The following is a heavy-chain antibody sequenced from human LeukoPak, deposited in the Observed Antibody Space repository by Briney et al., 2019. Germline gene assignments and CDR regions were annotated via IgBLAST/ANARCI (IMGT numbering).Heavy chain of an antibody. CDR1: GFIFSSFA. Sequence: GGSLRLSCAASGFIFSSFAMHWVRQAPGKGLEWVAVISYDGSNKYYADSVKGRFTISRDNSKNTLYLQMNSLRAEDTAVYYCAKDALTLITYFDYWGQGTLVTVSS. CDR3: AKDALTLITYFDY. D-gene: IGHD3-22*01. J-gene: IGHJ4*02. V-gene: IGHV3-30*04. CDR2: ISYDGSNK.